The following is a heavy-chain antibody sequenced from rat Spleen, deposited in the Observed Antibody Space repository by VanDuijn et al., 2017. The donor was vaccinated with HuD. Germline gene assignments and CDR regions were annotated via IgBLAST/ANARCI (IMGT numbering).Heavy chain of an antibody. CDR1: GFTFSDFY. Sequence: EVQLVESGGGLVQPGRSLKLSCATSGFTFSDFYMAWVRQAPTKGLEWVATIIYDGSRTYYRDAVKGRFTISRDNAKSTLYLQMDSLKSEDTATYYCATGGVYNNYGFAYWGQGTLVIVSS. V-gene: IGHV5S10*01. J-gene: IGHJ3*01. D-gene: IGHD1-10*01. CDR3: ATGGVYNNYGFAY. CDR2: IIYDGSRT.